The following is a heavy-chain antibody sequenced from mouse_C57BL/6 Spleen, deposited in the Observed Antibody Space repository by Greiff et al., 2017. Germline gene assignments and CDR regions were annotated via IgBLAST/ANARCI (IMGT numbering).Heavy chain of an antibody. CDR2: IDPEDGDT. Sequence: VQLQQSGAELVRPGASVKLSCPASGFNIKDYYMHWVKQRPEQGLEWIGRIDPEDGDTEYAPKFQGKATMTADTSSNTAYLQLSSLTSEDTAVYYCTTGVRAYWYFDVWGTGTTVTVSS. CDR3: TTGVRAYWYFDV. V-gene: IGHV14-1*01. D-gene: IGHD2-14*01. CDR1: GFNIKDYY. J-gene: IGHJ1*03.